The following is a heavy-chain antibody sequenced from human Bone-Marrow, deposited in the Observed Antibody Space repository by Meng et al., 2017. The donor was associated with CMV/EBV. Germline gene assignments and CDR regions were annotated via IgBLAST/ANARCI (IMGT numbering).Heavy chain of an antibody. J-gene: IGHJ4*02. CDR3: ARDYYDSSSRPDY. V-gene: IGHV1-2*02. CDR1: GYTFTGYY. CDR2: INPNSGGT. Sequence: ASVKVSCKASGYTFTGYYMHWVRQAPGQGLEWMGWINPNSGGTNYAQKFQGRVTMTRDTSISTAYMELRSLRSDDTAVYYCARDYYDSSSRPDYWGQGTLVTVPS. D-gene: IGHD3-3*01.